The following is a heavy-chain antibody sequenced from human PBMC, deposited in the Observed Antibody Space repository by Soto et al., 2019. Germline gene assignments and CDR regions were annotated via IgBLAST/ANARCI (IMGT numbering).Heavy chain of an antibody. Sequence: PSETLSLTCTVSGGSMTNYYWSWIRQPPGKGLEWIGYIYYSGSTSYNPSLKSRVTISVDTSKNQFSLKLSSVTAADTAVYYCGRQGVTMVRGVIVLFDYWGQGTLVTVS. CDR3: GRQGVTMVRGVIVLFDY. CDR1: GGSMTNYY. J-gene: IGHJ4*02. CDR2: IYYSGST. D-gene: IGHD3-10*01. V-gene: IGHV4-59*08.